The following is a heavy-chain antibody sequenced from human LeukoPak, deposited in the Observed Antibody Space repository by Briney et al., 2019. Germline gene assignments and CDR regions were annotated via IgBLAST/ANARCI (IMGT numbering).Heavy chain of an antibody. CDR1: GYTFTSYY. J-gene: IGHJ4*02. CDR3: ARALAQGGSFDLYYFDS. V-gene: IGHV1-46*01. CDR2: INPSGGST. Sequence: GASVKVSCKASGYTFTSYYMHWVRQAPGQGLEWMGIINPSGGSTSYAQKFQGRVTMTRDMSTSTAYMELRSLRSDDTAVYYCARALAQGGSFDLYYFDSWGQGSLVTVSS. D-gene: IGHD3-9*01.